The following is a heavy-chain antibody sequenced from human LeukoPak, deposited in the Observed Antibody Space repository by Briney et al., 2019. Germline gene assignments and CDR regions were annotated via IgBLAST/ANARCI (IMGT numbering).Heavy chain of an antibody. J-gene: IGHJ4*02. CDR1: GFTFSSYA. CDR2: ISYDGSNK. D-gene: IGHD4-17*01. V-gene: IGHV3-30-3*01. Sequence: GGSLRLSCAASGFTFSSYAMHWVRQAPGKGLEWVAVISYDGSNKYYADSVKGRFTISRDNSKNTLYLQMNSLRAEDTAVYYCAKDLLTVTFDYWGQGTLVTVSS. CDR3: AKDLLTVTFDY.